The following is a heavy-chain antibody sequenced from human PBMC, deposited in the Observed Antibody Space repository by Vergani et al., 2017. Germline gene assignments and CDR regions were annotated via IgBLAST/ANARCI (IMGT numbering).Heavy chain of an antibody. CDR2: IHPADSDT. CDR3: ARLYGRDSSGSKYFDY. D-gene: IGHD3-22*01. Sequence: EVQLGQSGAEVKTPGESLKISCRISGYSFNNYWIGWVRQMPGKGLEWMGIIHPADSDTRYSPSFQGQVTISVDKSIRPAYLQRSSLRASDSAMYYCARLYGRDSSGSKYFDYWVQGTLVTVSS. J-gene: IGHJ4*02. V-gene: IGHV5-51*01. CDR1: GYSFNNYW.